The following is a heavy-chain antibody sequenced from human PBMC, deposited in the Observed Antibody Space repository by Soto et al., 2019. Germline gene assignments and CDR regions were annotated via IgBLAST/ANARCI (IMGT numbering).Heavy chain of an antibody. D-gene: IGHD3-9*01. Sequence: ASVKVSCKASGYTFTSYYMHWVRQAPGQGLEWMGIINPSGGSTSYAQKFQGRVTMTRDTSTSTVYMELSSLRSEDTAVYYCASSRWGHWLLSSPLDYSGQGTLVTVSS. V-gene: IGHV1-46*01. CDR2: INPSGGST. J-gene: IGHJ4*02. CDR1: GYTFTSYY. CDR3: ASSRWGHWLLSSPLDY.